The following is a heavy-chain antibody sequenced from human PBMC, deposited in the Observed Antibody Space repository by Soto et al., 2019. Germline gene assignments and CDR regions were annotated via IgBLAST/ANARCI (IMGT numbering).Heavy chain of an antibody. CDR2: IYYSGST. CDR3: ARSIDP. Sequence: SETLSLTCTVSGGSISSSSYFWGWIRQPPGKGLEWIGSIYYSGSTYYNPSLKSRVTVSVDTSKNQFSLKLSSVTAADTAVYYCARSIDPWGQGTLVTVSS. V-gene: IGHV4-39*07. CDR1: GGSISSSSYF. J-gene: IGHJ5*02.